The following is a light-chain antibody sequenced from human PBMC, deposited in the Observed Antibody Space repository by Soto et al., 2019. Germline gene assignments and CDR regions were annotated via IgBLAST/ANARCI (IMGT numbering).Light chain of an antibody. CDR2: DSS. CDR3: QQLSHYPYT. J-gene: IGKJ2*01. Sequence: DIQLTQSPSFLSASVEDRVTISCRASYDMSSSLALYQQEPGKPPKLLIYDSSTLQTGVPSRFTGSGSGRKFTLTISGLQFGDFATYFCQQLSHYPYTFGQGTKLEI. V-gene: IGKV1-9*01. CDR1: YDMSSS.